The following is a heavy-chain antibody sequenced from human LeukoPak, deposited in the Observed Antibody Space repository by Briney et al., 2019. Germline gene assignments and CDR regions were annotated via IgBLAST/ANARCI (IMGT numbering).Heavy chain of an antibody. Sequence: PSETLSLTCTVSGGSISSSSYYWGWIRQPPGKGLEWIGSIYYSGSTYYNPSLKSRVTISVDTSKNQFSLKLSSVTAADTAVYYCAGLQAAGYYWGQGTLVTVSS. J-gene: IGHJ4*02. CDR1: GGSISSSSYY. CDR3: AGLQAAGYY. CDR2: IYYSGST. V-gene: IGHV4-39*01. D-gene: IGHD6-13*01.